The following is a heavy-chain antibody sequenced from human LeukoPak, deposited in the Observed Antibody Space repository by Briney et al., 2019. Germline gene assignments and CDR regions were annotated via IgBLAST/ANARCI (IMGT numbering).Heavy chain of an antibody. CDR2: IVVGSGNT. V-gene: IGHV1-58*02. CDR1: GSTFTSSA. D-gene: IGHD3-22*01. Sequence: SVKVSCKASGSTFTSSAMQWVRQARGQRLEWIGWIVVGSGNTNYAQKFQERVTITRDMSTSTAYMELSSLRSEDTAVYYCAHVYYDSSGYGDYWGQGTLVAVSS. CDR3: AHVYYDSSGYGDY. J-gene: IGHJ4*02.